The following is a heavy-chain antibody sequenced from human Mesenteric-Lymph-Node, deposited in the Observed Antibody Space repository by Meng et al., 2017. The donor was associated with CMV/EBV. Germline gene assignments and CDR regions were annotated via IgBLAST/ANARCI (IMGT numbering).Heavy chain of an antibody. CDR1: GFTFSKFN. Sequence: GGSLRLSCAASGFTFSKFNMNWVRQAPGKGLEWVSSISSGTTFIDYADSLKGRFTISRDDAKNSLYLQVNSLRAEDTAVYYCARVSDCSSTSCYHEDAFDIWGQGTMVTVSS. J-gene: IGHJ3*02. CDR3: ARVSDCSSTSCYHEDAFDI. D-gene: IGHD2-2*01. V-gene: IGHV3-21*01. CDR2: ISSGTTFI.